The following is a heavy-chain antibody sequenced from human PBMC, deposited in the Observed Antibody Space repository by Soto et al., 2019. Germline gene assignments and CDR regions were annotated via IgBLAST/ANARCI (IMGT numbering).Heavy chain of an antibody. D-gene: IGHD6-19*01. V-gene: IGHV4-39*01. CDR3: ARHNSSGWYFDY. Sequence: SETLSLTCTVSGGSISSSSYYWGWIRQPPGKGLEWIGSIYYSGSTYYNPSLKSRVTISVDTSKNQFSLKLSSVTAADTAVYYCARHNSSGWYFDYWGQGTLVTVSS. CDR2: IYYSGST. CDR1: GGSISSSSYY. J-gene: IGHJ4*02.